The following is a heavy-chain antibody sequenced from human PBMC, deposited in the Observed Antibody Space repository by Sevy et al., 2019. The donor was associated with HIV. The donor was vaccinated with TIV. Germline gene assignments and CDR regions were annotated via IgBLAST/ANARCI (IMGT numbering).Heavy chain of an antibody. D-gene: IGHD6-13*01. CDR1: GFTFSSYG. J-gene: IGHJ6*02. CDR2: ISYDGSNK. Sequence: GGSLRLSCAASGFTFSSYGMHWVRQAPGKGLEWGAVISYDGSNKYYADSVKGRFTISRDNSKNTLYLQMNSLRAEDTAVYYCAKSIAAAELAYYYYGMDVWCQGTTVTVSS. CDR3: AKSIAAAELAYYYYGMDV. V-gene: IGHV3-30*18.